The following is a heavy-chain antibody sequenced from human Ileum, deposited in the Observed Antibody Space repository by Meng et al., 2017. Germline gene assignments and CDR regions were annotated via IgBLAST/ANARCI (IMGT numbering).Heavy chain of an antibody. CDR3: ARGVEAGVDY. Sequence: ASVKVSCKASGYTFTSYHVNWVRQATGQGLEWMGWVDPARDTAGYAQKFEGRITMTRDTSMSTVYMELSSLTSEDTAIYYCARGVEAGVDYWGQGTLVTVPQ. V-gene: IGHV1-8*01. CDR2: VDPARDTA. CDR1: GYTFTSYH. D-gene: IGHD6-19*01. J-gene: IGHJ4*02.